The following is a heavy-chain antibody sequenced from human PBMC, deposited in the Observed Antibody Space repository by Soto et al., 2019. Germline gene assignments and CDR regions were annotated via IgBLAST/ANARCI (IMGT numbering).Heavy chain of an antibody. CDR3: ARERAIAATGIFYY. Sequence: QVQLVESGGGVVQPGGPLRLSCAASGFTFSNFVMHWVRQAPGKGLEWVAATSYDGKNKDYADSVKGRFTISRDNSKNTLYLQMNSLRHEDTAVYYCARERAIAATGIFYYWGQGTLVTVSS. CDR2: TSYDGKNK. CDR1: GFTFSNFV. V-gene: IGHV3-30*04. D-gene: IGHD6-13*01. J-gene: IGHJ4*02.